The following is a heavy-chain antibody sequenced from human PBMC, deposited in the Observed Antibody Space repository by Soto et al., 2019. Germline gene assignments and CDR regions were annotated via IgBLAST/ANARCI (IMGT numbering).Heavy chain of an antibody. J-gene: IGHJ6*02. D-gene: IGHD1-26*01. CDR2: INPKNGDT. Sequence: QVQMVQSGAEVKKPGASVKDSCKPSGYTLTDYYIHWERQAPGQEPEWMGWINPKNGDTKPAQKLQVRVTMTRDMYVTTAYFDMSSLRSDDTAQYYCARSSGSYPYYGMDVWGQGTTVTVSS. V-gene: IGHV1-2*02. CDR3: ARSSGSYPYYGMDV. CDR1: GYTLTDYY.